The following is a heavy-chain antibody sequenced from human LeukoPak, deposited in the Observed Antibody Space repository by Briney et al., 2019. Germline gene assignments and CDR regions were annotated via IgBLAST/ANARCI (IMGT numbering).Heavy chain of an antibody. CDR3: ARDGGYCSSTSCYDYYYYYMDV. CDR1: GGTFSSYA. J-gene: IGHJ6*03. V-gene: IGHV1-69*05. CDR2: IIPIFGTA. D-gene: IGHD2-2*01. Sequence: SVKVSCKASGGTFSSYAISWVRQAPGQGLEWMGGIIPIFGTANYAQKFQGRVTITTDESTSTAYMELSSLRSEDTAMYYCARDGGYCSSTSCYDYYYYYMDVWGKGTTVTVSS.